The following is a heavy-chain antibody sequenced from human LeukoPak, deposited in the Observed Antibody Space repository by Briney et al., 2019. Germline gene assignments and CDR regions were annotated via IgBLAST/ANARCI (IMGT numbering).Heavy chain of an antibody. J-gene: IGHJ4*02. CDR1: GGSISSYY. Sequence: PETLSLTCTVSGGSISSYYWSWIRQPPGKGLEWIGYIYYSGSTNYNPSLKRRVTISVDTSKNQFSLKLSSVTAADTAVYYCARDQLGGYYYDYWGQGTLVTVSS. V-gene: IGHV4-59*01. CDR3: ARDQLGGYYYDY. D-gene: IGHD3-22*01. CDR2: IYYSGST.